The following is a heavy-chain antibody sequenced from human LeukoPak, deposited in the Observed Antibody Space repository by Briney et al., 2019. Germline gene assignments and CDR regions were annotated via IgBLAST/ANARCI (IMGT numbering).Heavy chain of an antibody. CDR1: GYTVTGYY. CDR2: INPNSGGT. Sequence: GASVKVSCKASGYTVTGYYMHWVRQAPGQGLEWMGWINPNSGGTNYAQKFQGWVTMTRDTSISTAYMELSRLRSDDTAVYYCARGSSGWYNAFDIWGQGTMVTVSS. CDR3: ARGSSGWYNAFDI. D-gene: IGHD6-19*01. V-gene: IGHV1-2*04. J-gene: IGHJ3*02.